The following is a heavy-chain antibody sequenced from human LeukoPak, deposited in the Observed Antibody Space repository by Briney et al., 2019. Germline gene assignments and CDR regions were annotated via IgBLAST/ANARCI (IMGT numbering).Heavy chain of an antibody. J-gene: IGHJ6*02. CDR1: GFTLTNYA. CDR3: ARDQRFLEWLTYYYYYGMDV. D-gene: IGHD3-3*01. CDR2: ISYDGSNK. V-gene: IGHV3-30-3*01. Sequence: GGSLRLSCAASGFTLTNYAMHWVRQAPGKGLEWVAVISYDGSNKYYADSVKGRFTISRDNSKNTLYLQMNSLRAEDTAVYYCARDQRFLEWLTYYYYYGMDVWGQGTTVTVSS.